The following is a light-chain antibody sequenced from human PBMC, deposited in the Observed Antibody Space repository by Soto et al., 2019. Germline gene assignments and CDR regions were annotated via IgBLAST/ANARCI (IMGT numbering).Light chain of an antibody. CDR3: QQYNSYSRT. CDR1: QSISSW. Sequence: DIQMTQSPSTLSASVGDRVTITCRASQSISSWLAWYQQIPGKAPKLLIYKASILESGVPSRFSGSGSGTEFTLTISSLEPEDFATYYWQQYNSYSRTFGQGTKVEIK. CDR2: KAS. J-gene: IGKJ1*01. V-gene: IGKV1-5*03.